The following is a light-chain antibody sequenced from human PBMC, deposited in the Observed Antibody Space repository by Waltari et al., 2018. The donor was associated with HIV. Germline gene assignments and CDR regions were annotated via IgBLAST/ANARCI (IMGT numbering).Light chain of an antibody. V-gene: IGLV4-69*01. CDR3: QTWGTGGV. CDR1: SGHRSHA. CDR2: LNSDGTH. Sequence: QVVLTQSPSASAPMGTSVNLTCTLNSGHRSHAIPWHQQQPGKGPRYLMKLNSDGTHSKGDGIPDRFSGSSSGSKRYLSISSLQSEDEADYYCQTWGTGGVFGGGTKLTVL. J-gene: IGLJ3*02.